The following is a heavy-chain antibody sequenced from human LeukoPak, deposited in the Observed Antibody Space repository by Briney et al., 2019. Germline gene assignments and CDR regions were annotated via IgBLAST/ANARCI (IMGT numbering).Heavy chain of an antibody. Sequence: GGSLRLSCAASGFTVSTYWMTWVRQAPGKGLEWVANIKQDGSEKYYVDSVKGRFTISRDNAKNTLYLQTNSLRAEDTAIYYCARRGYSDSSGYDYWGQGTLATVSS. V-gene: IGHV3-7*01. D-gene: IGHD3-22*01. CDR3: ARRGYSDSSGYDY. CDR1: GFTVSTYW. CDR2: IKQDGSEK. J-gene: IGHJ4*02.